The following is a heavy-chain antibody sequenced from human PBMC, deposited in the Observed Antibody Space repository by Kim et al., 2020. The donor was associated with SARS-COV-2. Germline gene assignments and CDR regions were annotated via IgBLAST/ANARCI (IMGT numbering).Heavy chain of an antibody. Sequence: GGSLRLSCAASGFTFSSYGMHWVRQAPGKGLEWVAVISYDGNNKYYADSVKGRFTISRDNSKNTLYLQMNNLRAEDTAVYYCAKEGLTMRSDYDYWGQGT. D-gene: IGHD2-2*01. CDR1: GFTFSSYG. CDR3: AKEGLTMRSDYDY. V-gene: IGHV3-30*18. J-gene: IGHJ4*02. CDR2: ISYDGNNK.